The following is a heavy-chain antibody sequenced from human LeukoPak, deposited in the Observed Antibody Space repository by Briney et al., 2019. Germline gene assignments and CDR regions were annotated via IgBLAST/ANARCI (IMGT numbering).Heavy chain of an antibody. CDR1: GGSISTSSSY. CDR2: LYYTGTI. J-gene: IGHJ5*02. Sequence: SETLSLTCTVSGGSISTSSSYWGWVRQPPGKGLEYIATLYYTGTIDYNPSLRSRLTISIDTSKNQFSLNLSSVTAADTAVYYCARRAPLNWFDRWGQGTLVTVSS. V-gene: IGHV4-39*01. CDR3: ARRAPLNWFDR.